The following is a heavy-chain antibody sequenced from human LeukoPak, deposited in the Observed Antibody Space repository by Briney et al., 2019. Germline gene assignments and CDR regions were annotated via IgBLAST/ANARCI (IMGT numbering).Heavy chain of an antibody. J-gene: IGHJ4*02. Sequence: GGSLRLSCATSGFTFDSYWMSWVRQAPGKGLEWVANIKEDGSEKYYVDSVKGRFTISRDNAKNSVYLQMNSLRAEDTAMYYCAREIGSAARGRWGQGTLVTVS. D-gene: IGHD6-13*01. CDR1: GFTFDSYW. V-gene: IGHV3-7*05. CDR3: AREIGSAARGR. CDR2: IKEDGSEK.